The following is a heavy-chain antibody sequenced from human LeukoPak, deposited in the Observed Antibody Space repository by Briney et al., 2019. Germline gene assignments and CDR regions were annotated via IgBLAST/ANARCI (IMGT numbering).Heavy chain of an antibody. CDR2: IYETGST. CDR1: GGSISSYY. J-gene: IGHJ3*01. Sequence: SETLSLTCTVSGGSISSYYWGWIRQPPGRGLEWIGNIYETGSTNYNPSLKSRVTISVDTSKNQFSLKLSSVTAADTAVYYCVRPDDNSFDFWGQGTMVTVSS. V-gene: IGHV4-39*01. CDR3: VRPDDNSFDF. D-gene: IGHD3-9*01.